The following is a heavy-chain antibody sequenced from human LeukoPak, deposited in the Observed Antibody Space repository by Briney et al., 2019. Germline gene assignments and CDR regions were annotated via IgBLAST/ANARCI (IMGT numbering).Heavy chain of an antibody. CDR1: GASISSYY. D-gene: IGHD3-22*01. CDR2: MHYSGST. V-gene: IGHV4-59*01. CDR3: ARFYDRSGPRFDY. Sequence: SETLSLTRTVSGASISSYYWSWIRQPPGKGLEWIGDMHYSGSTNYNPSLKSRVTISVDTSKNQFSLKLSSVTAADTAVYYCARFYDRSGPRFDYWGQGTLVTVSS. J-gene: IGHJ4*02.